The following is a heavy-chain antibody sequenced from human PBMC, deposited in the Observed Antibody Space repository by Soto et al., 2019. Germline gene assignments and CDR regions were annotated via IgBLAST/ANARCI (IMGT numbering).Heavy chain of an antibody. CDR1: GGTFSSYA. Sequence: QVQLVQSGAEVKKPGSSVKVSCKASGGTFSSYAISWVRQAPGQGLEWMGGIIPIFGTANYAQKFHGRVTITADESTSTAYMELSSLRSEDTAVYYCAREPSGYSYGYPGWFDPWGQGTLVTVSS. CDR2: IIPIFGTA. J-gene: IGHJ5*02. V-gene: IGHV1-69*01. D-gene: IGHD5-18*01. CDR3: AREPSGYSYGYPGWFDP.